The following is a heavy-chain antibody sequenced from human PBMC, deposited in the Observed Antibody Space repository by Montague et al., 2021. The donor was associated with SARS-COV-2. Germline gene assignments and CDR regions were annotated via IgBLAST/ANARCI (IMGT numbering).Heavy chain of an antibody. J-gene: IGHJ6*02. Sequence: TLSLTCSVSGDSLSSECYYWIWIRPPDGKDLVWFGRFYRGGSSNSNPYLKSRVTLYGDMYKNQFTLNVSSATAADTAFYSCTRDPITGTTGTIYNYYGMDVWGQGTTVTVSS. V-gene: IGHV4-61*02. CDR1: GDSLSSECYY. CDR3: TRDPITGTTGTIYNYYGMDV. D-gene: IGHD1-20*01. CDR2: FYRGGSS.